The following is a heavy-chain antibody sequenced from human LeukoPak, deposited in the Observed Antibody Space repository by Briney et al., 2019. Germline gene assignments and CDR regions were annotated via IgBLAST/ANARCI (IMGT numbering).Heavy chain of an antibody. V-gene: IGHV3-74*01. D-gene: IGHD1-26*01. CDR3: ARGVELVGATGGAAFDI. J-gene: IGHJ3*02. Sequence: GGSLRLSCAASGFTFSSYWMHWVRQAPGKGLVWVSRINSDGSSTSYADSVKGRFTISRDNAKNTLYLQMNSLRAEDTAVYYCARGVELVGATGGAAFDIWGQGTMVTVSS. CDR2: INSDGSST. CDR1: GFTFSSYW.